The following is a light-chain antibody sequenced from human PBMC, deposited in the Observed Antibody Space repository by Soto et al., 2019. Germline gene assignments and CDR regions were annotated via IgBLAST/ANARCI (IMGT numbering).Light chain of an antibody. CDR1: QSVNSRN. Sequence: EIVLTQSPGTLSLSPGERATLSCRASQSVNSRNLAWYQQKPGQAPRLLIYAASSRATGIPDRFSGSGSGTDLPRTIRRLEPDDFAVYYCQQFASSPLFGQGTKLEIK. CDR3: QQFASSPL. J-gene: IGKJ2*01. V-gene: IGKV3-20*01. CDR2: AAS.